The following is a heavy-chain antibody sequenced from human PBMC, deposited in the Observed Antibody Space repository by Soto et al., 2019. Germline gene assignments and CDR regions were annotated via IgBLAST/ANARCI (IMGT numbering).Heavy chain of an antibody. J-gene: IGHJ4*02. CDR1: GFSLSTSGMC. V-gene: IGHV2-70*11. D-gene: IGHD5-12*01. CDR3: ARNRYSGYETFVGFDY. CDR2: IDWDDDK. Sequence: SGPTLVNPTQTLTLTCTFSGFSLSTSGMCVSWIRQPPGKALEWLARIDWDDDKYYSTSLKTRLTISKDTSKNQVVLTMTNMDPVDTATYYCARNRYSGYETFVGFDYWGQGTLVTVSS.